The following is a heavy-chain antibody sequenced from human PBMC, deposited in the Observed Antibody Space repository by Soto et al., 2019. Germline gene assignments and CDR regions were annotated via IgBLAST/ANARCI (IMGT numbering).Heavy chain of an antibody. J-gene: IGHJ6*02. CDR3: ARDGERDTGLNFYYYLHGMDA. CDR2: MNPNSGNT. CDR1: GYTFTSYD. D-gene: IGHD1-1*01. Sequence: ASVKVSCKASGYTFTSYDINWVRQATGQGLEWMGWMNPNSGNTGYAQKFQGRVTMTRNTSISTAYMELSSLRSDDTAVYYCARDGERDTGLNFYYYLHGMDAWGQGTRVTVSS. V-gene: IGHV1-8*01.